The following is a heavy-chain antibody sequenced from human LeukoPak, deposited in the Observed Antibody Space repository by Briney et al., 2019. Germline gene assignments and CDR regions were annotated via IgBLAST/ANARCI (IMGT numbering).Heavy chain of an antibody. CDR1: GFTFSSYA. Sequence: PGRSLRLSCAASGFTFSSYAMHWVRQAPGKGLEWVAVISYDGSNKYYADPVKGRFTISRDNSKNTLYLQMNSLRAEDTAVYYCARAPGDDFWSGYYHFDYWGQGTLVTVSS. D-gene: IGHD3-3*01. J-gene: IGHJ4*02. CDR2: ISYDGSNK. V-gene: IGHV3-30-3*01. CDR3: ARAPGDDFWSGYYHFDY.